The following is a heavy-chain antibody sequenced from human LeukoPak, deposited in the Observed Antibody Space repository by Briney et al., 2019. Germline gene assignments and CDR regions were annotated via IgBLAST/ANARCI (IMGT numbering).Heavy chain of an antibody. J-gene: IGHJ4*02. CDR3: AKDLYDSSGSRYDY. Sequence: GGSLRLSCAASGFTFSNYAMSWVRQAPGKGLEWVSAMSAGGSSTWYADSVKGRLTISRDNSKNTLFLQMNSLRAEDTAVYYCAKDLYDSSGSRYDYWGQGTPVTVSS. D-gene: IGHD3-22*01. CDR2: MSAGGSST. V-gene: IGHV3-23*01. CDR1: GFTFSNYA.